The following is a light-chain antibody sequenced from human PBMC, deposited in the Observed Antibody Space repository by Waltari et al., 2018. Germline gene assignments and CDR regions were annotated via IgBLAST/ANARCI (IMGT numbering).Light chain of an antibody. J-gene: IGKJ2*01. CDR1: QSLLHTIGYSY. CDR2: LVS. CDR3: LQALQTPYT. Sequence: DIVMTQSPLSVPVTPGEPASISCRSSQSLLHTIGYSYLDWYLQKPGQSLQLLLYLVSHRASGVPDRFSGSGSGTDFTLKISRVEAEDVGVYYCLQALQTPYTFGQGTKLEIK. V-gene: IGKV2-28*01.